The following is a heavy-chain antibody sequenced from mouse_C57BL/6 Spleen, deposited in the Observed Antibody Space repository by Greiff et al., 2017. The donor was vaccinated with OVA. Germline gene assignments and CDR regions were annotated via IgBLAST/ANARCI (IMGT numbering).Heavy chain of an antibody. V-gene: IGHV1-15*01. CDR2: IDPETGGT. CDR3: TRKVLRSPVDY. CDR1: GYTFTDYE. J-gene: IGHJ2*01. D-gene: IGHD1-1*01. Sequence: QVQLQQSGAELVRPGASVTLSCKASGYTFTDYEMHWVKQTPVHGLEWIGAIDPETGGTAYNQKFKGKAILTADKSSSTAYMELRSLTSEDSAVYYCTRKVLRSPVDYWGKGTTLTVSS.